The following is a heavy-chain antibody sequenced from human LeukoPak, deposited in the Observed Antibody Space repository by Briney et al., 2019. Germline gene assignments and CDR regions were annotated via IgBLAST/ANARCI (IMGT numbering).Heavy chain of an antibody. J-gene: IGHJ4*02. CDR2: INHSGST. Sequence: SETLSVTCAVYGGSFTGYYWSWIRQPPGEGLEWIGEINHSGSTNYNPSLKSRVTISVDTSKNQFSLKLSSVTGADTAVYYCAREATIEYFDYWGQGTLITVSS. CDR3: AREATIEYFDY. V-gene: IGHV4-34*01. CDR1: GGSFTGYY. D-gene: IGHD5-12*01.